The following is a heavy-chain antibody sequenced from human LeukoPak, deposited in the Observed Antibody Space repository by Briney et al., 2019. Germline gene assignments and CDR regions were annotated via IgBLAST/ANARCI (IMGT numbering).Heavy chain of an antibody. V-gene: IGHV1-2*02. D-gene: IGHD5-12*01. CDR1: GYTFTDYY. J-gene: IGHJ4*02. CDR2: IDPISGAT. Sequence: ASLTVSCKASGYTFTDYYIHWVRRAPGQGLEWMGWIDPISGATKYAQKFQGRVTMTRDTSISTAYLELTSLRSDDTAVYYCARDPRGPLDYWGQGTLVTVSS. CDR3: ARDPRGPLDY.